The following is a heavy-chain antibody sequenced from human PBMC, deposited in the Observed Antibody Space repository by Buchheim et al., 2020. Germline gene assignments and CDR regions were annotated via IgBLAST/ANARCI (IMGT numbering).Heavy chain of an antibody. D-gene: IGHD4-17*01. J-gene: IGHJ3*01. CDR2: IRSRANSYAT. CDR3: TSHDYGDYTTAFDF. V-gene: IGHV3-73*02. Sequence: EVQLVESGGGLVQPGGSLKLSCAASEFTFSASAIHWVRQASGKGLEWVGRIRSRANSYATAYAASSRGRFTISRDDSKNTAYLQMNSLKTEDTAVYYCTSHDYGDYTTAFDFWGQGT. CDR1: EFTFSASA.